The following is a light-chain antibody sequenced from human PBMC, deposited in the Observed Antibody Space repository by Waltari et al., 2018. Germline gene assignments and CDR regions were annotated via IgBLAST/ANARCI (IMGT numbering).Light chain of an antibody. Sequence: SYELIQPPSVSVSPGQTASITCSGEKLGDKYACWYQQKAGQSPVLVCYQDRKRPSGIPERFSGSNSGNTATLTISGTQAMDEADYYCQAWDSSTAVFGGGTKLTVL. CDR2: QDR. J-gene: IGLJ3*02. CDR1: KLGDKY. V-gene: IGLV3-1*01. CDR3: QAWDSSTAV.